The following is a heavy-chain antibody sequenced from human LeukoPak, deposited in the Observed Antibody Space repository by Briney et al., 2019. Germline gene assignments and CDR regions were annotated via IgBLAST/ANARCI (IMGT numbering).Heavy chain of an antibody. D-gene: IGHD4-17*01. CDR1: GYTFTSDG. CDR2: ISVYNGDT. J-gene: IGHJ5*02. V-gene: IGHV1-18*01. Sequence: ASVKVSCKASGYTFTSDGISWVRQAPGQGLEWMGWISVYNGDTNYAQKFQGRVTMTTDTSTSTAYLELRSLRSDDTAVYYCARERDYGVWFDPWGQGTLVTVSS. CDR3: ARERDYGVWFDP.